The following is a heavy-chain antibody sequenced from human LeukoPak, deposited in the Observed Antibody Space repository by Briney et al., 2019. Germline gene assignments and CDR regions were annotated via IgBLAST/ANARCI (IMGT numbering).Heavy chain of an antibody. J-gene: IGHJ4*02. CDR1: GFTFSDYY. D-gene: IGHD6-13*01. V-gene: IGHV3-11*06. CDR3: ARDQIGSW. Sequence: PGGSPRLSCAASGFTFSDYYLGWLRQAPGKGLEWISYISGSSSHIIYGDSVKGLFTISRDNGKKSVYIQMDRVPTEDTPVFYWARDQIGSWWGQGTLVIVSS. CDR2: ISGSSSHI.